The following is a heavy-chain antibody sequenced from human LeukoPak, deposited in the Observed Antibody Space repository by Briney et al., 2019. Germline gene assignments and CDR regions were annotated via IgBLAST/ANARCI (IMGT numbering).Heavy chain of an antibody. CDR1: GYTFTGYY. V-gene: IGHV1-2*02. J-gene: IGHJ4*02. Sequence: ASVKVSCKASGYTFTGYYMHWVRQAPGLGLEWMGWINPNSGGTNYAQKFQGRVTMTRDTSISTAYMEVSRLTSDDTAVFYCAREGSGYPYWGQGTLVTVSS. CDR2: INPNSGGT. CDR3: AREGSGYPY. D-gene: IGHD5-12*01.